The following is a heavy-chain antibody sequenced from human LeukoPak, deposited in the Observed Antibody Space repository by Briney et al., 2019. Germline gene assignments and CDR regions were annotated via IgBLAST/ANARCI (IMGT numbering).Heavy chain of an antibody. CDR3: ARGFFAVALDL. Sequence: SETLPLTCTVSVGSFTSNTYYWNWIRLSAGKGLEWLGRVYMSATTEYASMTPDYHPSLTGRVNISVDTSKNRLSLNLTSVTAADTAIYYCARGFFAVALDLWGQGTMVSVSS. V-gene: IGHV4-61*02. J-gene: IGHJ3*01. CDR1: VGSFTSNTYY. CDR2: VYMSATTEYASMTP. D-gene: IGHD3-3*01.